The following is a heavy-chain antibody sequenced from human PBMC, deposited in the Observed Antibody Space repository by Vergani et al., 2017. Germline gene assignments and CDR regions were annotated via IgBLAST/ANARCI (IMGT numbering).Heavy chain of an antibody. D-gene: IGHD5-24*01. CDR1: GFSLSNARMG. V-gene: IGHV2-5*08. Sequence: QVTLKESGPVLVKPTETLTLTCTVSGFSLSNARMGVSWVRQAPGKALEWLALIYWDDDKRYSPSLKSRLTITKDTSKNQVVLTMTNMDPVDTATYYCAHALDTMATIYGFFDYWGQGTLVTVSS. CDR2: IYWDDDK. CDR3: AHALDTMATIYGFFDY. J-gene: IGHJ4*02.